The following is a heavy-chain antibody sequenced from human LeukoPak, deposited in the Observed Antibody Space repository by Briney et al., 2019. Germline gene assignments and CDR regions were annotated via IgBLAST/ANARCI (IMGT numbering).Heavy chain of an antibody. CDR1: GYTFTSYG. CDR3: ARDRGYSSSWYPAY. Sequence: ASVNVSCKASGYTFTSYGISWVRQAPGQGLEWMGWISAYNGNTNYAQKLQGRVTMTTDTSTSTAYMELRSLRSDDTAVYYCARDRGYSSSWYPAYWGQGTLVTVSS. CDR2: ISAYNGNT. V-gene: IGHV1-18*01. D-gene: IGHD6-13*01. J-gene: IGHJ4*02.